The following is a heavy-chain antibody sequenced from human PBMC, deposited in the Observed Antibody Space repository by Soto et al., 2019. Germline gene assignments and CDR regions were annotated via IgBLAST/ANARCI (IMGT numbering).Heavy chain of an antibody. V-gene: IGHV1-18*01. J-gene: IGHJ6*02. D-gene: IGHD6-13*01. CDR3: ARVHSSSWYGVLHNLWYYCIDV. Sequence: RASVKVSCKASGYTFTSYGISWVRQAPGQGLEWMGWISAYNGNTNYAQKLQGRVTMTTDTSTSTAYMELRSLRSDDTAVYYRARVHSSSWYGVLHNLWYYCIDVWDPGTTLAASS. CDR1: GYTFTSYG. CDR2: ISAYNGNT.